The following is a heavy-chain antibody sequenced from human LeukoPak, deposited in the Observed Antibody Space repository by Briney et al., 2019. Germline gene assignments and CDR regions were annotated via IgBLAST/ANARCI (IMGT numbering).Heavy chain of an antibody. V-gene: IGHV3-23*01. Sequence: GGSLRLSCAASGFTFSSYAMSWVRQAPGKGLEWVSAISGSGGSTYYADSVKGRFTISRDNSKNTLYLQMNSLRAGDTAVYYCAKDPLGSSRYFDYWGQGTLVTVSS. CDR3: AKDPLGSSRYFDY. CDR1: GFTFSSYA. D-gene: IGHD2-2*01. CDR2: ISGSGGST. J-gene: IGHJ4*02.